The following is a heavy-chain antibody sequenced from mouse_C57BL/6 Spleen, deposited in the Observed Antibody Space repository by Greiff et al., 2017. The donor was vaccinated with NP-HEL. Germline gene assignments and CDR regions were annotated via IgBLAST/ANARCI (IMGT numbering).Heavy chain of an antibody. V-gene: IGHV1-85*01. D-gene: IGHD1-1*01. J-gene: IGHJ2*01. Sequence: VKLVESGPELVKPGASVKLSCKASGYTFTSYDINWVKQRPGQGLEWIGWIYPRDGSTKYNEKFKGKATLTVDTSSSTAYMELHSLTSEDSAVYFCARSGNYYGSSYRDFDYWGQGTTLTVSS. CDR1: GYTFTSYD. CDR3: ARSGNYYGSSYRDFDY. CDR2: IYPRDGST.